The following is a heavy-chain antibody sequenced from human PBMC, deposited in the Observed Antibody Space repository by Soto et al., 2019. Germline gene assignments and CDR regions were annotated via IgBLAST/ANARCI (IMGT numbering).Heavy chain of an antibody. Sequence: GESLKISCQGSGYSFAIYWIGWVRQRPGKDLEWMGIIYPGDSDTRYSPSFQGQVTISADKSLRTAYLQWTSLKASDTALYYCARTRSFTLGFYYDGMDVWGQGTTVTVSS. CDR2: IYPGDSDT. J-gene: IGHJ6*02. CDR3: ARTRSFTLGFYYDGMDV. D-gene: IGHD6-6*01. CDR1: GYSFAIYW. V-gene: IGHV5-51*01.